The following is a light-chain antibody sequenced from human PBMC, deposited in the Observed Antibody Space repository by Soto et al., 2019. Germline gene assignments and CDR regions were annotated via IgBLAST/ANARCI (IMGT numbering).Light chain of an antibody. CDR1: NSDVGGHTL. CDR3: CSYAGGRTYV. Sequence: QCALTQPASESGSPGQSITISCIGTNSDVGGHTLVSWYQQHPGKAPRPLIYGGSERPSGVSDRFSGSKSGNTASLTISGLQAEDEADYYCCSYAGGRTYVFGTGTKLTVL. V-gene: IGLV2-23*01. CDR2: GGS. J-gene: IGLJ1*01.